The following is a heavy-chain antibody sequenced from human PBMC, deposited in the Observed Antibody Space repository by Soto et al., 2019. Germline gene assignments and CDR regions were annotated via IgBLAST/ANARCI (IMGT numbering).Heavy chain of an antibody. CDR1: GGTFSSYA. Sequence: SVKVSCKASGGTFSSYAISGVRQAPGQGLEWMGGIIPIFGTANYAQKFQGRVTITADKSTSTAYMELSSLRSEDTAVYYCARGSSWTGYYYYYGMDVWGQGTTVTVSS. V-gene: IGHV1-69*06. D-gene: IGHD6-13*01. CDR2: IIPIFGTA. CDR3: ARGSSWTGYYYYYGMDV. J-gene: IGHJ6*02.